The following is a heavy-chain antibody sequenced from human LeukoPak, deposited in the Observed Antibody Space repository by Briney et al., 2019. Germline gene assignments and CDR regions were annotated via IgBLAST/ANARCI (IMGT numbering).Heavy chain of an antibody. J-gene: IGHJ4*02. V-gene: IGHV4-59*08. CDR1: GGSINTYY. CDR2: IYYSGGT. CDR3: ARRMGTSGWLDY. Sequence: SETLSLTCTVTGGSINTYYWSWIRQPPGKGLEWIGYIYYSGGTNYNPSLKSRVTISVDTSKKQFSLELSSVTAADTAVYYCARRMGTSGWLDYWGQGTLVTVSS. D-gene: IGHD6-19*01.